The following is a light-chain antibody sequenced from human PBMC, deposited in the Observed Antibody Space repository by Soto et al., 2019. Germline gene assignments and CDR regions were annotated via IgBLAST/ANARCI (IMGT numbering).Light chain of an antibody. J-gene: IGLJ1*01. CDR2: EVS. Sequence: QSVLTQPASVSGYPGQSITISCTGTRSDVGGYNYVSWYQQHPGKAPKVMIYEVSNRPSGVSNRFSGSKSGNTASLTISGLQAEDEADYYCTSYTSSSTYVFGTGTKLTVL. CDR1: RSDVGGYNY. V-gene: IGLV2-14*01. CDR3: TSYTSSSTYV.